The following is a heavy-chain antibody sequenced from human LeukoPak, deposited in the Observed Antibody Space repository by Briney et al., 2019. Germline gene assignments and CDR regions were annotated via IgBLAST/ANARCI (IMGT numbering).Heavy chain of an antibody. V-gene: IGHV3-53*01. Sequence: GGSLRLSCAASGFIFSSYGMSWVRQAPGKGLEWVSVIYSGGSTYYADSVKGRFTISRDNSKNTLYLQMNSLRAEDTAVYYCATPYDSGGLNYWGQGTLVTVSS. CDR3: ATPYDSGGLNY. CDR1: GFIFSSYG. J-gene: IGHJ4*02. CDR2: IYSGGST. D-gene: IGHD3-10*01.